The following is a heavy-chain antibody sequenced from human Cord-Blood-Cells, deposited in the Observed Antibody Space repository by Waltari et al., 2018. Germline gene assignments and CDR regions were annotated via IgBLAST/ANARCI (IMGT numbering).Heavy chain of an antibody. CDR1: GGSISSSSYY. V-gene: IGHV4-39*01. CDR2: FYYSGST. Sequence: QLQLQESGPGLVKPSETLSLPCTVSGGSISSSSYYWGWLRQPPGKGLEWIGSFYYSGSTYYNPSLKSRVTISVDTSKNQFSLKLSSVTAADTAVYYCARVGGDIYYDFWSGYYFDYWGQGTLVTVSS. D-gene: IGHD3-3*01. CDR3: ARVGGDIYYDFWSGYYFDY. J-gene: IGHJ4*02.